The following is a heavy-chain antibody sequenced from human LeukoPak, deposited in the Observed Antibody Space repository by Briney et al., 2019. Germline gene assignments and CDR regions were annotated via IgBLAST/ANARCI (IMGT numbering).Heavy chain of an antibody. CDR2: ISGSGGST. D-gene: IGHD3-22*01. J-gene: IGHJ5*02. V-gene: IGHV3-23*01. Sequence: GGTLRLSCAASGFTFSSYGMSWVRQAPGKGLEWVSAISGSGGSTYYADSVKGRFTISRGNSKNTLYLQMNSLRAEDTAVYYCAKGTYYYDSSGYYSPNWFDPWGQGALVTVSS. CDR1: GFTFSSYG. CDR3: AKGTYYYDSSGYYSPNWFDP.